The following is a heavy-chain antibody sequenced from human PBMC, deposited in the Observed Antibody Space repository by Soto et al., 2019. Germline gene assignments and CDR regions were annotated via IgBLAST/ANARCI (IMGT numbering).Heavy chain of an antibody. CDR1: GYTFTSYA. D-gene: IGHD3-10*01. Sequence: QVQLVQSGAEVKKPGASVKVSCKASGYTFTSYAMHWVRQAPGQRLEWMGWINAGNGNTKYSQKFQGRVTITRDTSASTAYMELSTLRSEDTAVYYCARDSRVRGVNVPVYWGQGTLVTVSS. V-gene: IGHV1-3*01. CDR3: ARDSRVRGVNVPVY. CDR2: INAGNGNT. J-gene: IGHJ4*02.